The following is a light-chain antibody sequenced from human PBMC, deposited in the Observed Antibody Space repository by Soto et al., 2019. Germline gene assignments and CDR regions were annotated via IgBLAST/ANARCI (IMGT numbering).Light chain of an antibody. CDR2: DVS. V-gene: IGLV2-14*01. J-gene: IGLJ2*01. CDR3: ASYRTSGTLV. CDR1: SNDVGGYNY. Sequence: QSALTQPASVSGSPGQSITISCTGTSNDVGGYNYVSWYQQHPGKAPKFIIYDVSNRPSGVSDRFSGSKSGNTPSLTISGLQAEDEADYYCASYRTSGTLVFGGGTKLTVL.